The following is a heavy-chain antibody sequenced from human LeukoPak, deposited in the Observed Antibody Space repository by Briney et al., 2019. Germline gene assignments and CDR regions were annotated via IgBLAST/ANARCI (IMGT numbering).Heavy chain of an antibody. CDR2: IHPDGGTR. D-gene: IGHD2-15*01. V-gene: IGHV3-7*01. Sequence: GGSLRLSCAASGLTLRSYWVSWVRQAPGQGLAWAATIHPDGGTRNYVESVKGRFTISRDNAANSLYLQMNSLRAEDTAVYYCASTFPYCSGGTCALGGQGTLVTVSS. CDR3: ASTFPYCSGGTCAL. J-gene: IGHJ4*02. CDR1: GLTLRSYW.